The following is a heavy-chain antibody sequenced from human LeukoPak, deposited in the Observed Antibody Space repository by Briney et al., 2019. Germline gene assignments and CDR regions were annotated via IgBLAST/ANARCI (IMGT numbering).Heavy chain of an antibody. CDR3: ARDDRPPTIDYGY. CDR2: IRYDGSNK. Sequence: GGSLRLSCAAFGFTFSSYGMHWVRQAPGKGLEWVAFIRYDGSNKYYADSVKGRFTISRDNSKNTPYLQMNSLRAEDTAVYYCARDDRPPTIDYGYWGQGTLVTVSS. D-gene: IGHD3-16*01. V-gene: IGHV3-30*02. CDR1: GFTFSSYG. J-gene: IGHJ4*02.